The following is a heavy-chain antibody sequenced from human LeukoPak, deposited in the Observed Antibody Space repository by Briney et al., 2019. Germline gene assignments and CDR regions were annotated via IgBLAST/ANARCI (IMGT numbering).Heavy chain of an antibody. D-gene: IGHD3-9*01. Sequence: PSETLSLTCTVSGGSISSYYWSWIRQPPGKGLEWIGYIYYSGSTNYNPSLKSRVTISVDTSKNQFSLKLSSVTAADTAVYYCAREHSGDILTGSAPDAFDIWGQGTMVTVSS. CDR3: AREHSGDILTGSAPDAFDI. J-gene: IGHJ3*02. CDR2: IYYSGST. V-gene: IGHV4-59*01. CDR1: GGSISSYY.